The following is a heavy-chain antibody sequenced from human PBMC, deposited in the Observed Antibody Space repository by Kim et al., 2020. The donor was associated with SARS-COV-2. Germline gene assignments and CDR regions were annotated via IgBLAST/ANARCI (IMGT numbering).Heavy chain of an antibody. CDR2: VKSRTDGGTT. V-gene: IGHV3-15*01. CDR3: TTDRNMNTFGGVIVKRGDY. D-gene: IGHD3-16*02. CDR1: GFTFSYAW. Sequence: GGSLRLSCAASGFTFSYAWMNWIRQAPGKGLEWVGRVKSRTDGGTTDYAAPVKGRFTISRDDSKNRLYLQMNSLKTEDTAVYYCTTDRNMNTFGGVIVKRGDYWGQGTLVTVSS. J-gene: IGHJ4*02.